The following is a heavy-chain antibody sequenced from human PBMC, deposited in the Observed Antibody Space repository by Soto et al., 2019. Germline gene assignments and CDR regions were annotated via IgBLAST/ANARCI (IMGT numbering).Heavy chain of an antibody. V-gene: IGHV3-48*01. J-gene: IGHJ6*03. CDR2: ISSSSSTI. CDR3: ARAMQGALYYYYYYMDV. Sequence: EVQLVESGGGLVQPGGSLRLSCAASGFTFSSYSMNWVRQAPGKGLEWVSYISSSSSTIYYADSVKGRFTISRDNAKNSLYLQMNSLRAEDTAVYYCARAMQGALYYYYYYMDVWGKGTTVTVSS. CDR1: GFTFSSYS.